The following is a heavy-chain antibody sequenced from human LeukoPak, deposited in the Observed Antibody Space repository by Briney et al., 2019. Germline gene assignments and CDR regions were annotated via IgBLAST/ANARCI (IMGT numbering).Heavy chain of an antibody. CDR2: ISSSGSTI. D-gene: IGHD3-3*01. J-gene: IGHJ4*02. V-gene: IGHV3-11*01. Sequence: GGSLRLSCAASGFTFSDYYMSWIRQAPGKGLEWVSYISSSGSTIYYADSVKGRFTISRDNAKNSLYLQMNSPRAEDTAVYYCARAYDFWSGYYWGYFDYWGQGTLVTVSS. CDR3: ARAYDFWSGYYWGYFDY. CDR1: GFTFSDYY.